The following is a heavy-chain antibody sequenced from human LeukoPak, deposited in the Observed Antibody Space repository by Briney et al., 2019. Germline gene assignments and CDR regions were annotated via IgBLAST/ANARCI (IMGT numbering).Heavy chain of an antibody. Sequence: GGSLRLSCAASGFTFSSYEMNWVRQAPGKGLEWVSYISRSGSTIYYADSVKGRFTISRDNAKKSMYLQMNSLRVEDTAVYYCARIGRDYGDYFDYWGQGTLVTVSS. CDR1: GFTFSSYE. V-gene: IGHV3-48*03. J-gene: IGHJ4*02. D-gene: IGHD4-17*01. CDR3: ARIGRDYGDYFDY. CDR2: ISRSGSTI.